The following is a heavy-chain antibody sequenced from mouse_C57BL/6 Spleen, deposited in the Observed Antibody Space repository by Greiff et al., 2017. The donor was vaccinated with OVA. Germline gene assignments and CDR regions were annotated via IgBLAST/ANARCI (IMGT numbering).Heavy chain of an antibody. J-gene: IGHJ2*01. CDR1: GFSFNTYA. Sequence: EVKLVESGGGLVQPKGSLKLSCAASGFSFNTYAMNWVRQAPGKGLEWVARIRSKSNNYATYYADSVKDRFTISRDDSESMLYLQKNNLKTEDTAMYYCERNWEGGFDYWGQGTTLTVSS. D-gene: IGHD4-1*01. V-gene: IGHV10-1*01. CDR2: IRSKSNNYAT. CDR3: ERNWEGGFDY.